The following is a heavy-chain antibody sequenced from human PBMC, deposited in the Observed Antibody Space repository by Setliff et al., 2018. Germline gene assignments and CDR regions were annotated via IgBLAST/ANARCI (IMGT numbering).Heavy chain of an antibody. CDR1: GYSISSGYY. J-gene: IGHJ4*02. CDR2: IYHSGST. V-gene: IGHV4-38-2*01. CDR3: ARVIPYYFDS. Sequence: SETLSLTCAVSGYSISSGYYWGWNRQPPGKGLEWIGSIYHSGSTYYNPSLKSRVTMSVDTSKKQFSLKLSSVTAADTAVYYCARVIPYYFDSWGQGTLVTVSS.